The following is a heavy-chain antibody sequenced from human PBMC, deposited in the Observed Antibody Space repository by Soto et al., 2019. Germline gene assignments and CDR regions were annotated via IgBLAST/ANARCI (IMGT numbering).Heavy chain of an antibody. Sequence: QVQLQESGPGLVKPSQTLSLTCTVSGGSISSGGYYWSWIRQHPGKVLEWIGYIYYSGRTYYNLSLKSRVTISVDTSKNQFSLKLSSVTAADTAVYYCARVGGINWFDPWGQGTLVTVSS. CDR1: GGSISSGGYY. D-gene: IGHD3-16*01. V-gene: IGHV4-31*03. J-gene: IGHJ5*02. CDR2: IYYSGRT. CDR3: ARVGGINWFDP.